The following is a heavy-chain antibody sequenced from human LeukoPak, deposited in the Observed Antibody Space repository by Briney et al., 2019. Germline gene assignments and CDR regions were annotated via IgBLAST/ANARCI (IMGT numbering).Heavy chain of an antibody. D-gene: IGHD1-26*01. CDR1: GFTFSSYS. Sequence: GGSLRLSCAASGFTFSSYSMNWVRQAPGKGLEWVSSISSSSSYIHSADSVRGRFTISGDNAKNSLFLQMNSLRAEDTAVYYCARGEWGDAFDIWGQGTMVTVFS. V-gene: IGHV3-21*01. CDR2: ISSSSSYI. J-gene: IGHJ3*02. CDR3: ARGEWGDAFDI.